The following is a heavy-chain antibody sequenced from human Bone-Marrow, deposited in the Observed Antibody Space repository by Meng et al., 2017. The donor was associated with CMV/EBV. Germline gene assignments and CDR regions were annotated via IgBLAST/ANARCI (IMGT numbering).Heavy chain of an antibody. CDR2: IYHSGST. Sequence: SETLSLTCTVSGDSFSSGDYYWNWIRQHPGKGLEWIGNIYHSGSTNYNPSLKSRVTISVDTSKNQFSLKLSPVTAADTAVYCCPRGLSFDYWGQGTLVTVSS. J-gene: IGHJ4*02. CDR3: PRGLSFDY. D-gene: IGHD3/OR15-3a*01. CDR1: GDSFSSGDYY. V-gene: IGHV4-31*03.